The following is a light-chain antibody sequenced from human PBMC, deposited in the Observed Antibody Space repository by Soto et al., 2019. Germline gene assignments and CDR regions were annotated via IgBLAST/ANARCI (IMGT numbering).Light chain of an antibody. CDR3: TSYTNSSTYV. CDR2: DVS. J-gene: IGLJ1*01. Sequence: QSALTQPRSVSGSPGQSVTISCTGTSSDVGGYNYVSWYQQHPGKAPKLMIYDVSKRPSGVPDRFSGSKSGNTASLTISGLQAEDEADYYCTSYTNSSTYVFGTGTKVTVL. V-gene: IGLV2-11*01. CDR1: SSDVGGYNY.